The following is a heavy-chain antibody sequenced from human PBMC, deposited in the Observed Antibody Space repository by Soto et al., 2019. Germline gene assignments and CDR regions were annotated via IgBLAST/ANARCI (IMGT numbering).Heavy chain of an antibody. V-gene: IGHV1-69*01. CDR3: ARPKRGSGDFDY. D-gene: IGHD3-16*01. J-gene: IGHJ4*02. Sequence: QVQLVQSGAEVKKPGSSVKVSCQASGGTFSSYAISWVRQAPGQGLEWMGGIIPIFGTANYAQKFQGRVTITADESTRTAYLELSSLRSEDTAVYYCARPKRGSGDFDYWGQGTLVTVSS. CDR2: IIPIFGTA. CDR1: GGTFSSYA.